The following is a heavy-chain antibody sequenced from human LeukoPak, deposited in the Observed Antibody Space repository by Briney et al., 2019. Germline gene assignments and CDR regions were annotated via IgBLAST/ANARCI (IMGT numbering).Heavy chain of an antibody. J-gene: IGHJ4*02. D-gene: IGHD3-10*01. V-gene: IGHV3-30*18. CDR1: GFTFSSYD. CDR2: ISYDGSNK. CDR3: AKASIGEDYLWFGESRYYFDY. Sequence: GGSLRLSCAASGFTFSSYDMHWVRQAPGKGLEWVAVISYDGSNKYYADSVKGRFTISRDNSKNTLYLQMNSLRAEDTAVYYCAKASIGEDYLWFGESRYYFDYWGQGTLVTVSS.